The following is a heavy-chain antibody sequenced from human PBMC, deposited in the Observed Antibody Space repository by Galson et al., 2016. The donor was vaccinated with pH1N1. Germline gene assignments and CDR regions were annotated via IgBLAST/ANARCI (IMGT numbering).Heavy chain of an antibody. CDR3: ARAPDRGEGALSYYYGLDV. D-gene: IGHD3-10*01. Sequence: SCKASGGIFSSYAVSWVRQAPGRGLEWMGGIIPIFGTSNYAQKFRGRVTITADESTSTAYLELSSLSSEDTAVYYWARAPDRGEGALSYYYGLDVWGQGTTVIVSS. CDR1: GGIFSSYA. CDR2: IIPIFGTS. J-gene: IGHJ6*02. V-gene: IGHV1-69*01.